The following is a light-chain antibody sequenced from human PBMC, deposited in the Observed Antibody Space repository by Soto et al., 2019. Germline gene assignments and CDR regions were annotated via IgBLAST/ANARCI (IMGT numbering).Light chain of an antibody. CDR3: SSYAGSNNLV. CDR2: EVN. V-gene: IGLV2-8*01. J-gene: IGLJ3*02. CDR1: SSDVGAYNS. Sequence: QSALTQPPSASGSPGQSVTISCTGTSSDVGAYNSVSWYQQDPGKAPKLMIYEVNKRPSGVPDRFSGSKSGNTASLTVSGLQADDEADYFCSSYAGSNNLVFGGGTKLTVL.